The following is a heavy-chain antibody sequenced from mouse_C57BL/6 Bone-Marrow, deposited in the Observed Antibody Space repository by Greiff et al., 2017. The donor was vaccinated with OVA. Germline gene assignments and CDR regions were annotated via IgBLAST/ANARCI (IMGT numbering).Heavy chain of an antibody. V-gene: IGHV1-72*01. CDR1: GYTFTSYW. CDR3: ATAWFAY. J-gene: IGHJ3*01. CDR2: IDPNSGGT. Sequence: QVQLKQPGAELVKPGASVKLSCKASGYTFTSYWMHWVKQRPGRGLEWIGRIDPNSGGTKYNEKFKSKATLTVDKPSSAAYMQLSSLTSEDSAVYYCATAWFAYWGQGTLVTVSA.